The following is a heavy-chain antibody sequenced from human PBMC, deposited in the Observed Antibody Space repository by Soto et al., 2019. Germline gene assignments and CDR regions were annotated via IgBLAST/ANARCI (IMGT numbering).Heavy chain of an antibody. D-gene: IGHD3-3*01. J-gene: IGHJ4*02. CDR1: GGSISSRSHY. CDR2: SFYRGST. V-gene: IGHV4-39*01. Sequence: QLQLQESGPGLVKPSETLSLTYTVSGGSISSRSHYWGWIRQSPGKHLEWIGSSFYRGSTHYNPSLKPRVTISVDTSKNQVSLKLYSVTAADTAVYYCATADGFGVVTPFFEYWGQGILVTVSS. CDR3: ATADGFGVVTPFFEY.